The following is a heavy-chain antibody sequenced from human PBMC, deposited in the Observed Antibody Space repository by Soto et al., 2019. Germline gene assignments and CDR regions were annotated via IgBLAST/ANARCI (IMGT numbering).Heavy chain of an antibody. D-gene: IGHD3-3*01. Sequence: ASVKVSCKASGYTFTYYAIHWVRQAPGQRLEWMGWINAGNGNTKYSEKFQDRVTITRDTSASTAYMELSSLRSEDTAVYYCARVREGGYYYYYGLEVWGQGTTVTVSS. CDR3: ARVREGGYYYYYGLEV. CDR1: GYTFTYYA. CDR2: INAGNGNT. J-gene: IGHJ6*02. V-gene: IGHV1-3*01.